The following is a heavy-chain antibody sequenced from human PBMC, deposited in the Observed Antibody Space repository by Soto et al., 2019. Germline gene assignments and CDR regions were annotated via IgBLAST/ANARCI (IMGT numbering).Heavy chain of an antibody. CDR1: GFTFSNAW. D-gene: IGHD1-7*01. Sequence: GGSLRLSCAASGFTFSNAWMSWVRQAPGKGLEWVGRIKSKTDGGTTDYAAPVKGRFTISRDDSKNTLYLQMNSLKTEDTAVYYCTTATGTTSWSLVYYYYMDVWGKGTTVTVSS. CDR3: TTATGTTSWSLVYYYYMDV. V-gene: IGHV3-15*01. J-gene: IGHJ6*03. CDR2: IKSKTDGGTT.